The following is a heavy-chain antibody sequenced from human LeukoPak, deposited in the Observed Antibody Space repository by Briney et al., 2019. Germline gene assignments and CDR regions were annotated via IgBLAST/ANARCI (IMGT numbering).Heavy chain of an antibody. V-gene: IGHV4-4*07. CDR2: IYTSGST. D-gene: IGHD1-26*01. CDR1: GGSIRSYY. J-gene: IGHJ6*03. CDR3: ARESGSYSYYYYMDV. Sequence: SETLSLTCTVYGGSIRSYYWSWIRQPARRGLEWIGRIYTSGSTNYNPSLKSRVTMSVDTSKNQFSLKLSSVTAADTAVYYCARESGSYSYYYYMDVWGKGTTVTVSS.